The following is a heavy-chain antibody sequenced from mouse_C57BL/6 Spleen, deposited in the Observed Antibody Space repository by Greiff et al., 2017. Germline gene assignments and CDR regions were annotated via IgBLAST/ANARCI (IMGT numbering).Heavy chain of an antibody. CDR2: IYPGDGDT. D-gene: IGHD4-1*01. CDR3: ARLLTGTGGYFDY. Sequence: VKLQQSGPELVKPGASVKISCKASGYAFSSSWMNWVKQRPGKGLEWIGRIYPGDGDTNYNGKFKGKATLTADKSSSTAYMQLSSLTSEDSAVYFCARLLTGTGGYFDYRGQGTTLTVSS. V-gene: IGHV1-82*01. CDR1: GYAFSSSW. J-gene: IGHJ2*01.